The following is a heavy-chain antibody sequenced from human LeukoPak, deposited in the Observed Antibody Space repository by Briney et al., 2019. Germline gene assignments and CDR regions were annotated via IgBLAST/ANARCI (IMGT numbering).Heavy chain of an antibody. Sequence: PGGSLRLSCAASGFTFSDYYMTWIHQAPGKGLEWLSYISGNSRHTDYADSVKGRFIISRDNAKNSLYLQMNGLRVEDTAVYYCARNSYSLAAAGKSDYWGQGTLVTVSS. D-gene: IGHD6-13*01. CDR1: GFTFSDYY. J-gene: IGHJ4*02. CDR2: ISGNSRHT. V-gene: IGHV3-11*06. CDR3: ARNSYSLAAAGKSDY.